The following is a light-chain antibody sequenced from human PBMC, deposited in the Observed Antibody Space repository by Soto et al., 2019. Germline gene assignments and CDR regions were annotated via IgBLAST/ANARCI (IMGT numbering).Light chain of an antibody. CDR1: SSDVGGYNY. V-gene: IGLV2-8*01. CDR2: EVS. CDR3: SSYAGSNNFV. Sequence: QSALTQHPSASGSPGQSVTISCSGNSSDVGGYNYVSWHQQHPGKAPKLMIYEVSKRPSGVPDRFSGSKSGNTASLIVSGLQAEDEADYYCSSYAGSNNFVFGTGTKLTVL. J-gene: IGLJ1*01.